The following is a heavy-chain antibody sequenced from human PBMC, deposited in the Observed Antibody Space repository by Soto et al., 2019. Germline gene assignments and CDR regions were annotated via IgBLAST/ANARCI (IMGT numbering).Heavy chain of an antibody. CDR1: GGSVSSSFFY. Sequence: KSSETLSLTCTVSGGSVSSSFFYWSWVRQPPGQRLEGIGYICYTGTTNYNPSLASRVAMSVYTSKKQFTLNLRSMTAGDTARYYCAPVKTSSGWSPSDSWGQGILVTV. CDR3: APVKTSSGWSPSDS. D-gene: IGHD6-13*01. J-gene: IGHJ4*02. CDR2: ICYTGTT. V-gene: IGHV4-61*01.